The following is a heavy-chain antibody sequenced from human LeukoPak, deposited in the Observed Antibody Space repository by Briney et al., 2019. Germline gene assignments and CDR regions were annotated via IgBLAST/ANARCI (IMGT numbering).Heavy chain of an antibody. J-gene: IGHJ4*02. Sequence: ASVKVSCKASGYTFTGYYMHWVRQAPGQGLEWMGWISPNSGDTNYAQKFQGRVTMTRDTSISTAYMELSRLRSDDTAVYYCARDPYSYGYYFDYWGQGTLVTVSS. CDR2: ISPNSGDT. CDR3: ARDPYSYGYYFDY. V-gene: IGHV1-2*02. CDR1: GYTFTGYY. D-gene: IGHD5-18*01.